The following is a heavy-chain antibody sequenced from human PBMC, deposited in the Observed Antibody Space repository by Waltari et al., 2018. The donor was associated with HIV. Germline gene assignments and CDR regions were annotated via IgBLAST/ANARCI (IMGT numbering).Heavy chain of an antibody. D-gene: IGHD3-9*01. V-gene: IGHV4-61*02. CDR2: VYTSGSA. J-gene: IGHJ2*01. Sequence: QGQLQESGPGLVKPSQTLSLTCTVHAGSITSGHYQGPWIRQPAGKGLEWIGRVYTSGSANYNPSLRSRVTMSLDTSKNQFSLKLTSVTAADTAVYYCARGLDILTGHYHWFLDVWGRGTLVTVSS. CDR1: AGSITSGHYQ. CDR3: ARGLDILTGHYHWFLDV.